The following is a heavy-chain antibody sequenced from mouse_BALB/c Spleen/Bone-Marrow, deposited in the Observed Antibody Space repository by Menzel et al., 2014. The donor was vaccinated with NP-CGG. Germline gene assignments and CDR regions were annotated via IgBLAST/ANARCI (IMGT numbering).Heavy chain of an antibody. V-gene: IGHV1-4*01. CDR3: ARFITTATEYFDY. D-gene: IGHD1-2*01. J-gene: IGHJ2*01. CDR1: GYTFTSYT. Sequence: QVQLKQSGAELARPGASVKMSCKASGYTFTSYTVQWVKQRAGQGPEWIGYINPSSGYTNYNQKFKDKATLAADKSSSTAYMQLSSLTSEDSAVYYCARFITTATEYFDYWGQGTTLTVSS. CDR2: INPSSGYT.